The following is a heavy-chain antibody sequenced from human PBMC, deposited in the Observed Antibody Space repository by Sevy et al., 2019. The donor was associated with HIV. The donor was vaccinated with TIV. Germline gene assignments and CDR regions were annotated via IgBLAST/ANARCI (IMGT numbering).Heavy chain of an antibody. CDR2: ISTSSTYT. CDR1: EFTFSDYY. CDR3: ARVRYKYGSYYFDY. Sequence: GGSLRLSCSASEFTFSDYYMSWIRQAPGKGLEWVSYISTSSTYTNHADSVKGRFTISRDNANNSLYLQMNSLRAEDTAVYFCARVRYKYGSYYFDYWGQGTLVTVSS. V-gene: IGHV3-11*06. J-gene: IGHJ4*02. D-gene: IGHD5-18*01.